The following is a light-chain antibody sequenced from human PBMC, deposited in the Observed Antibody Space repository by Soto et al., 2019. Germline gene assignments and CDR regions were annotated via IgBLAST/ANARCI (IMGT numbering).Light chain of an antibody. V-gene: IGKV3-20*01. J-gene: IGKJ1*01. CDR3: QQYGSSPKT. Sequence: EIVLTQSPGTLSLSPGERATLSCRASQSVSSSYLAWYQQKPGQAPRLLIYRASSRATGIPDRFSGSGSGTDFTLTISRLETKAFAVYYCQQYGSSPKTIGQGTKVEIK. CDR2: RAS. CDR1: QSVSSSY.